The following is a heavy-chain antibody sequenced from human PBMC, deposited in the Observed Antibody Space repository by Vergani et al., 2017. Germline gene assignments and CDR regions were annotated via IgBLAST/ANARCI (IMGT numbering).Heavy chain of an antibody. CDR3: VRDVRVSRT. CDR2: ISRSSSTI. CDR1: GFTFSSYS. Sequence: EVQLLESGGGWAQPGGSLRLSCAASGFTFSSYSMNWVRQAPGKGLEWVSYISRSSSTIYYADSVKGRFTISRDNAKNSLHLQMNNLRAEDTAVYYCVRDVRVSRTWGQGTLVAVSS. J-gene: IGHJ3*01. V-gene: IGHV3-48*01.